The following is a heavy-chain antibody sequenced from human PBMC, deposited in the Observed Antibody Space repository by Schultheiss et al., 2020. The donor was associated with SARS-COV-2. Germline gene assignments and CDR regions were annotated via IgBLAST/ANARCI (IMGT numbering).Heavy chain of an antibody. V-gene: IGHV1-2*02. CDR3: ARSAGWFDP. Sequence: ASVKVSCKASGGTFSSYTISWVRQAPGQGLEWMGGIIPNSGGTNYAQKFQGRVTMTRDTSISTAYMELSRLRSEDTAVYYCARSAGWFDPWGQGTLVTVSS. J-gene: IGHJ5*02. CDR1: GGTFSSYT. CDR2: IIPNSGGT.